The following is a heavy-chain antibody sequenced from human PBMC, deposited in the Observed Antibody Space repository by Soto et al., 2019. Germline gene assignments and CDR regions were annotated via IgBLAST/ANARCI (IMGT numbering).Heavy chain of an antibody. D-gene: IGHD3-10*01. CDR1: GDSVSSNSAA. J-gene: IGHJ6*02. CDR3: ARDLSALLWFGESTKGGYGMDV. CDR2: TYYRSKWYN. V-gene: IGHV6-1*01. Sequence: SQTLSLTCAISGDSVSSNSAAWNWIRQSPSRGLEWLGRTYYRSKWYNDYAVSVKSRITINPDTSKNQFSLQLNSVTPEDTAVYYCARDLSALLWFGESTKGGYGMDVWGQGTTVTVSS.